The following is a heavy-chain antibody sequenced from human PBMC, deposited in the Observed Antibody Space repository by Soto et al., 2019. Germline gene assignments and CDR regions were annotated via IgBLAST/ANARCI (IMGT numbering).Heavy chain of an antibody. CDR2: IISSSSYI. D-gene: IGHD3-3*01. Sequence: PGGSLRLSCAASGXTFXSYSMNXVPQAPVKGLEWVSSIISSSSYIYYADSVKGRFTISRDNAKNSLYLQMNSLRAEDTAVYYCASSRFLEWLFHDYWGQGTLVTVSS. CDR3: ASSRFLEWLFHDY. J-gene: IGHJ4*02. CDR1: GXTFXSYS. V-gene: IGHV3-21*01.